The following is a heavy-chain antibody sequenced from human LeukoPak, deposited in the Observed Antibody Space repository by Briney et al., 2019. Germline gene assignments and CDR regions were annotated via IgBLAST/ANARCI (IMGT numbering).Heavy chain of an antibody. CDR1: GGSISSSSYY. CDR3: ARYCGGDCYFNWFDP. J-gene: IGHJ5*02. D-gene: IGHD2-21*02. Sequence: SETLSLTCAVSGGSISSSSYYWGWIRQPPGKGLEWIGSIYYSGSTYYNPSLKSRVTISVDTSKNQFSLKLSSVTAADTAVYYCARYCGGDCYFNWFDPWGQGTLVTVSS. CDR2: IYYSGST. V-gene: IGHV4-39*07.